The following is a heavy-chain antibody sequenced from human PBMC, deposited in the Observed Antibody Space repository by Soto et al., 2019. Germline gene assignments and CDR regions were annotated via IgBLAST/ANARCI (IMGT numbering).Heavy chain of an antibody. CDR3: ARDQSYGVLDDSRSPEINWFDP. CDR1: GGSISSGGYY. J-gene: IGHJ5*02. V-gene: IGHV4-31*03. CDR2: IYYSGST. D-gene: IGHD4-17*01. Sequence: SETLSLTCTVSGGSISSGGYYWSWIRQHPGKGLEWIGYIYYSGSTYYNPSLKSRVTISVDTSKNQFSLKLSSVTAADTAVYYCARDQSYGVLDDSRSPEINWFDPWGQGTLVTVSS.